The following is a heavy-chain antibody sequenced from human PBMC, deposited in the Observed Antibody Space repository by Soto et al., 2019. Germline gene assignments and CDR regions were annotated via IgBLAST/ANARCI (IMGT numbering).Heavy chain of an antibody. J-gene: IGHJ4*02. D-gene: IGHD6-13*01. CDR1: GGSISSGGYY. V-gene: IGHV4-31*03. Sequence: QVQLQESGPGLVKPSQTLSLTCTVSGGSISSGGYYWSWIRQHPGKGLEWIGYIYYSGRTYYNPSLKSRVTILVDTAKNPFSLKLSSVTAAALAVYYCAVRPLAAAGTVETWGQGTLVTVSS. CDR2: IYYSGRT. CDR3: AVRPLAAAGTVET.